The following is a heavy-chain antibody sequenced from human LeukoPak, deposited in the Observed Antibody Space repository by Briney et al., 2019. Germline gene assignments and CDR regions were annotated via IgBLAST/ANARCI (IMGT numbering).Heavy chain of an antibody. Sequence: SETLSLTCTVSGGSISSYFWSWIRQPSGKGLEWIGYIYRSGTTNFNPSLKSRVTMSQDTSKNQFSLRLRSVTAADTAVYYCARESRGRFDYWGQGALVTVSS. V-gene: IGHV4-59*01. J-gene: IGHJ4*02. CDR1: GGSISSYF. CDR3: ARESRGRFDY. CDR2: IYRSGTT.